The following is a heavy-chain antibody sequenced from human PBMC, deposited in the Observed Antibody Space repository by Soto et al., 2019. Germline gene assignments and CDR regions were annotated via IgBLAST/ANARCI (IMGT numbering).Heavy chain of an antibody. CDR2: IIPILGIA. V-gene: IGHV1-69*08. Sequence: QVQLVQSGAEVKKPGSSVKVSCKASGGTFSSYTISWVRQAPGQGLEWMGRIIPILGIANYAQKFQGRVTITADKSTSTAYMELSSLRSEDTAVYYCARESTTVDLQKDAFDIWGQGTMVTVSS. CDR3: ARESTTVDLQKDAFDI. J-gene: IGHJ3*02. D-gene: IGHD4-4*01. CDR1: GGTFSSYT.